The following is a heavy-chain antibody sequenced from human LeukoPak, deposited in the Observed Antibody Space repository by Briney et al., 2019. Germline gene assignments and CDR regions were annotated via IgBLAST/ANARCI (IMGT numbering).Heavy chain of an antibody. D-gene: IGHD3-10*01. CDR2: INHSGST. V-gene: IGHV4-34*01. CDR3: ARGWGYYGSGRTPHYFDY. CDR1: GGSFSGYY. J-gene: IGHJ4*02. Sequence: SETLPLTCAVYGGSFSGYYWSWIRQPPGKGLEWIGEINHSGSTNYNPSLKSRVTISVDTSKNQFSLKLSSVTAADTAVYYCARGWGYYGSGRTPHYFDYWGQGTLVTVSS.